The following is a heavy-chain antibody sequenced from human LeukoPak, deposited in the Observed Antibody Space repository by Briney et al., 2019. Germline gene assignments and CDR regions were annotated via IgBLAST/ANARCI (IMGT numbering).Heavy chain of an antibody. CDR2: INPNSGGT. V-gene: IGHV1-2*02. J-gene: IGHJ4*02. CDR1: GYTFTGYY. Sequence: GASVKVSCKASGYTFTGYYMHWVRQASGQGLEWMGWINPNSGGTNYAQKFQGRVTMTRDTSISTAYMELSRLRSDDTAVYYCARDHYYDSTLDYWGQGTLVTVSS. D-gene: IGHD3-22*01. CDR3: ARDHYYDSTLDY.